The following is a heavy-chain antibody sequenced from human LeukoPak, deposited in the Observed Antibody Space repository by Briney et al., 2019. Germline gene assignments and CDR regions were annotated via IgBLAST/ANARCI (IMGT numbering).Heavy chain of an antibody. CDR3: ARASWISTADAVC. CDR1: GFTFSSYA. V-gene: IGHV3-30*14. CDR2: ISYNGSNK. D-gene: IGHD2-2*03. Sequence: PGGSLRLSCAASGFTFSSYAMHWVRQAPGKGLEWVAVISYNGSNKYYADSVKGRFTLSRDDSRNTVYLQLNNLRVEDTAINYCARASWISTADAVCWGQGTQVTVSS. J-gene: IGHJ4*02.